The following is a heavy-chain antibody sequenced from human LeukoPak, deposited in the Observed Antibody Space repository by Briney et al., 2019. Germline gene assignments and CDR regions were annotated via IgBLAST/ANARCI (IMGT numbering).Heavy chain of an antibody. CDR1: GFTVSSNC. CDR2: IYSGGST. Sequence: GGSLRLSSAASGFTVSSNCMSWVRQAPGKGLEWVSVIYSGGSTYYADSVKGRFTISRDNSKNTLYLQMNSLRAEDTAVYYCARNWNFDYWGQGTLVTVSS. CDR3: ARNWNFDY. J-gene: IGHJ4*02. V-gene: IGHV3-66*01. D-gene: IGHD1-1*01.